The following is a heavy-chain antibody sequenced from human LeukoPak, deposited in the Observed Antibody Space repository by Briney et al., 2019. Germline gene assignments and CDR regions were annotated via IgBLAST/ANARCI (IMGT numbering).Heavy chain of an antibody. CDR1: GFTFSSYS. CDR2: ISSSSSYI. Sequence: PGGSLRLSCAASGFTFSSYSMNWVRQAPGKGLEWVSSISSSSSYIYYADSVKGRFTISRDNAKNSLYLQMNSLRAEDTAVYYCARVLSAAGFDFDYWGQGTLVTASS. V-gene: IGHV3-21*01. CDR3: ARVLSAAGFDFDY. J-gene: IGHJ4*02. D-gene: IGHD3-10*01.